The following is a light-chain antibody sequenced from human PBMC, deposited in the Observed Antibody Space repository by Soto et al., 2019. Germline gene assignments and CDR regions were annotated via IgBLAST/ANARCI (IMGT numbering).Light chain of an antibody. Sequence: DIQMTQSPASLSASVGDRVTITCQASHDINNYLNWFQQKEGKAPKLLIYHGANLKIGVPSRFSASGFATDFTLTINNLQPEDIATYYCQQYDNVPWTFGQGTRLEI. V-gene: IGKV1-33*01. CDR3: QQYDNVPWT. CDR1: HDINNY. CDR2: HGA. J-gene: IGKJ2*01.